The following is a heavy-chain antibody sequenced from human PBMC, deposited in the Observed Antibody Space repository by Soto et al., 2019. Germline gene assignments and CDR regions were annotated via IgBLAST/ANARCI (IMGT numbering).Heavy chain of an antibody. Sequence: PSETLSHTCTVSGSSISSGDYYWTWVRQHPGKGLEWIGYIYASGRTYYTPSLKSRVSISVDTSKNQFSLKLSSVAAAATAVYYCARIPTFYGILGGSDETWGPGILVTVSS. CDR2: IYASGRT. D-gene: IGHD3-9*01. J-gene: IGHJ4*02. V-gene: IGHV4-31*03. CDR1: GSSISSGDYY. CDR3: ARIPTFYGILGGSDET.